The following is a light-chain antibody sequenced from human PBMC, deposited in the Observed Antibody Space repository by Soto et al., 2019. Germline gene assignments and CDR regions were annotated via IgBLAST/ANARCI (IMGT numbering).Light chain of an antibody. V-gene: IGKV1-5*03. CDR2: KAS. CDR3: QQSYSTPKT. CDR1: QSISSW. Sequence: DIQMTQSPSTLSASVGDTVTITCRASQSISSWLAWYQQKPGKAPKLLIYKASSLESGVPSRFSGSGSGTEFTLTISSLQPDDFATYYCQQSYSTPKTFGQGTKVDIK. J-gene: IGKJ1*01.